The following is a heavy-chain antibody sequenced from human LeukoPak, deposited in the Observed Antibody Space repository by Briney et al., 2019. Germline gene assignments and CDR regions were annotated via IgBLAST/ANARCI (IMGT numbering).Heavy chain of an antibody. D-gene: IGHD3-10*01. J-gene: IGHJ6*02. CDR1: GGSISSYY. Sequence: PSETLSLTCTVSGGSISSYYWSWIRQPPGKGLEWIGSIYYSGSTYYNPSLKSRVTISVDTSKNQFSLKLSSVTAADTAVYYCARDGLGSYYYYGMDVWGQGTTVTVSS. CDR2: IYYSGST. V-gene: IGHV4-59*12. CDR3: ARDGLGSYYYYGMDV.